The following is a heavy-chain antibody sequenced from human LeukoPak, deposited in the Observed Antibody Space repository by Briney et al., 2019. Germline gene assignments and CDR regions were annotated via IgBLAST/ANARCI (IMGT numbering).Heavy chain of an antibody. CDR3: ARDCYPLWSGQLSGYMVV. V-gene: IGHV4-61*02. CDR2: IYTSWST. J-gene: IGHJ6*03. Sequence: PSETLSLTCTVSGGSISSGSYYWGWIRQPGGKGLEWIGRIYTSWSTNYNPSLKSRVTISVDTSKNQFSLKLSSVTAADTAVYYSARDCYPLWSGQLSGYMVVSGKGTTDTVS. CDR1: GGSISSGSYY. D-gene: IGHD3-3*01.